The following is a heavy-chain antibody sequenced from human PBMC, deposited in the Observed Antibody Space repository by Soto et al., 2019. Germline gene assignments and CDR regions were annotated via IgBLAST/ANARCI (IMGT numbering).Heavy chain of an antibody. D-gene: IGHD3-10*01. CDR1: GGSISSGDYY. CDR2: IYYSGST. V-gene: IGHV4-30-4*01. CDR3: ATLITMGPFDP. Sequence: SETLSLTCTVSGGSISSGDYYWSWIRQPPGKGLEWIGYIYYSGSTYYNPSLKSRVTISVDTSKNQFSLKLSSVTAADTAVYYCATLITMGPFDPWGQGTLVTVSS. J-gene: IGHJ5*02.